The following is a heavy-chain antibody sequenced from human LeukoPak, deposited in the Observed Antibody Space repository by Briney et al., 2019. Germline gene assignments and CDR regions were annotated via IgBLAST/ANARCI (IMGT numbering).Heavy chain of an antibody. CDR2: ISGSGGST. CDR3: AAYYDYVWGSYRPSTNY. Sequence: GGSLRLSCAASGFTFSSYAMSWVRQAPGKGLEWVSAISGSGGSTYYADSVKGRFTISRDNSKNTLYLQMNSLRAEDTAVYYCAAYYDYVWGSYRPSTNYWGQGTLVTVSS. CDR1: GFTFSSYA. J-gene: IGHJ4*02. D-gene: IGHD3-16*02. V-gene: IGHV3-23*01.